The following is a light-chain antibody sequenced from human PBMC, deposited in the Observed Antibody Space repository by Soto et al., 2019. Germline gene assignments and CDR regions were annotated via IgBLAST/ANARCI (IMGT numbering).Light chain of an antibody. CDR2: GAS. J-gene: IGKJ4*01. Sequence: TLSVSPGERVTFSCRASQDVYNKLAWYQHKPGQAPRLLISGASTGATGVPPRFSGSGSGADFTLTVNSLQSEDIAVYYCQQNHNWSATFGGWTKVDI. V-gene: IGKV3-15*01. CDR3: QQNHNWSAT. CDR1: QDVYNK.